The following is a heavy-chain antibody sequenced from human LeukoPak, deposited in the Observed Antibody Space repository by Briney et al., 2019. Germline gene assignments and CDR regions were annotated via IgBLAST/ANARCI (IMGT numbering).Heavy chain of an antibody. CDR1: GFSLSTSGVG. J-gene: IGHJ3*02. Sequence: SGPTLVNPTQTLTLTCTFSGFSLSTSGVGVGWIRQPPGKALEWLALIDWNDDKRYSPSLKSRLTITKDTSKNQVVLTMTNMDPVDTATYYCAHRRMVRGATNAFDIWGQGTMVTVSS. CDR3: AHRRMVRGATNAFDI. CDR2: IDWNDDK. D-gene: IGHD3-10*01. V-gene: IGHV2-5*01.